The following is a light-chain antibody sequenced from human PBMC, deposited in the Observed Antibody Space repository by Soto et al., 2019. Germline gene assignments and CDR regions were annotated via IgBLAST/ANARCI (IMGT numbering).Light chain of an antibody. Sequence: DIPMSQSASSLSASIGHINTITCRASQDSRNSLAWYQQKPGQVPKLLIYAASTLQSGVPSRFSGSGSGTYFTLTSSRLQPEDVSTYACQKYNSGPLTCGGGTEVEIK. CDR1: QDSRNS. V-gene: IGKV1-27*01. CDR3: QKYNSGPLT. CDR2: AAS. J-gene: IGKJ4*02.